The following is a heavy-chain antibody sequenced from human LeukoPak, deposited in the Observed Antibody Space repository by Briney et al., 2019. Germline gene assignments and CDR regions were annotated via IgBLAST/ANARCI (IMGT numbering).Heavy chain of an antibody. CDR1: GGSISSSNW. D-gene: IGHD1-26*01. CDR3: ARGEWELGY. V-gene: IGHV4-4*02. Sequence: SGTLSLTCAVSGGSISSSNWWSWVRQPPGKGLEWIGEINHSGSTNYNPSLKSRVTISVDTSKNQFSLKLSSVTAADTAVYYCARGEWELGYWGQGTLVTVSS. J-gene: IGHJ4*02. CDR2: INHSGST.